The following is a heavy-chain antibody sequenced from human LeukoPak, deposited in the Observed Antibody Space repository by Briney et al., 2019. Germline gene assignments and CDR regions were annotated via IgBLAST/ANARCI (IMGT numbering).Heavy chain of an antibody. CDR2: IYYSGST. CDR3: ARGVPEYYVFWSGYFYYFDY. Sequence: NPSETLSLTCTVSGGSISSYYWSWIRRPPGKGLEWIGYIYYSGSTNYNPSLKSRVTISVDTSKNQFSLKLTSVTAADTAVYYCARGVPEYYVFWSGYFYYFDYGGQGTLVTVSA. CDR1: GGSISSYY. D-gene: IGHD3-3*01. J-gene: IGHJ4*02. V-gene: IGHV4-59*01.